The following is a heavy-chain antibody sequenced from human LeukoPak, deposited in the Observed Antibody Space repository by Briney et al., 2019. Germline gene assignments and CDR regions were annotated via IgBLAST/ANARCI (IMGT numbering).Heavy chain of an antibody. CDR1: GYTFTSYD. V-gene: IGHV1-8*01. Sequence: ASVKVSCKASGYTFTSYDINWVRQATGQGLEWMGWMNPNSGNTGYAQKFQGRVTMTRNTSISTAYMELSSPRSEDTAVYYCARGRYGDYAIDYWGQGTLVTVSS. CDR3: ARGRYGDYAIDY. D-gene: IGHD4-17*01. CDR2: MNPNSGNT. J-gene: IGHJ4*02.